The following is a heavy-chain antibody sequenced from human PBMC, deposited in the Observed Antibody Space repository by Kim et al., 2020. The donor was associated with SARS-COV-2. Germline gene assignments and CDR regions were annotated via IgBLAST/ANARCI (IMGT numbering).Heavy chain of an antibody. Sequence: GGSLRLSCAASGFTFSSYSMNWVRQAPRKGLEWVSSISSSSSYIYYADSVKCRFTISRDNDKNSLYLQMNSLRAEDTAVYYCARVDHDYYDLDYWGQGTLVSVSS. V-gene: IGHV3-21*01. D-gene: IGHD3-22*01. CDR1: GFTFSSYS. J-gene: IGHJ4*02. CDR3: ARVDHDYYDLDY. CDR2: ISSSSSYI.